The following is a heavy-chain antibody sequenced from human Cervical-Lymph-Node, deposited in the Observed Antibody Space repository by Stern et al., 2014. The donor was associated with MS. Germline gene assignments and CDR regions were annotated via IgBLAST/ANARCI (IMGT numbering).Heavy chain of an antibody. D-gene: IGHD6-13*01. CDR3: AKICSSSTSNGVDY. CDR1: GFTFSSYG. CDR2: ISNDASQK. V-gene: IGHV3-30*18. Sequence: VQLVEFGGGVVQPGRSLRLSCAASGFTFSSYGMHWVRQAPGKGVEWVAVISNDASQKYYAKSVKGRFTISRDNSKNTLHLQMNSLATEDTGMYYCAKICSSSTSNGVDYWGQGTLVTVSS. J-gene: IGHJ4*02.